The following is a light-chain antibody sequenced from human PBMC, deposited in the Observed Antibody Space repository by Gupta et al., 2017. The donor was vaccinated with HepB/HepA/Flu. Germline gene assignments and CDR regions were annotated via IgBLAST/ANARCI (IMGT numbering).Light chain of an antibody. Sequence: QSVLTQPPSPSGTPGQWVTISCSGSSSNIGSNYVYWYQQLPGTAPKLLIYRNNQRPSGVPDRFSGSKSGTSASLAISGLRSEDEADYYCAAWDDSLSGPSWVFGGGTKLTVL. J-gene: IGLJ3*02. CDR2: RNN. V-gene: IGLV1-47*01. CDR1: SSNIGSNY. CDR3: AAWDDSLSGPSWV.